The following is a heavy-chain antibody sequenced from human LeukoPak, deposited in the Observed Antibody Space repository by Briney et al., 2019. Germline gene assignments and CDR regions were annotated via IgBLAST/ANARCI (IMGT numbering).Heavy chain of an antibody. CDR2: IYYSGST. CDR3: ARAYCSSTSCYWLGARPGARYYGMDV. Sequence: SETLSLTCTVSGLSISSGGYYWGWLRQPPGKGLEWIGYIYYSGSTYYNPSLKSRVTISVDTSKNQFSLKLSSVRAADTAVYYCARAYCSSTSCYWLGARPGARYYGMDVWGQGTTVTVSS. CDR1: GLSISSGGYY. V-gene: IGHV4-30-4*01. D-gene: IGHD2-2*01. J-gene: IGHJ6*02.